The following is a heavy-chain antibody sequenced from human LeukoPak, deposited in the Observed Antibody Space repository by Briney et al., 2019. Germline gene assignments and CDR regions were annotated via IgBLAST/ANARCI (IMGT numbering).Heavy chain of an antibody. CDR3: ARGASGSYYKEVDY. CDR1: GYTFTSYG. CDR2: ISPYNANT. V-gene: IGHV1-18*01. J-gene: IGHJ4*02. Sequence: ASMRVSCKASGYTFTSYGINWVRQAPGQGLEWMGWISPYNANTDYAQNLQGRVTMTTDTSTSTAYMELRSLRSDNTAVYYCARGASGSYYKEVDYWGQGTLVTVSS. D-gene: IGHD3-10*01.